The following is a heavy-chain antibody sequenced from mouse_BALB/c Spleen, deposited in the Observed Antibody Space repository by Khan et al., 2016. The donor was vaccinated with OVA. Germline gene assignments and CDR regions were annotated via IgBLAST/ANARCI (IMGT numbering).Heavy chain of an antibody. CDR2: INPYNDYT. CDR3: ARDYGSGFAY. J-gene: IGHJ3*01. Sequence: VQLQQSGAGLVRPGASVKISCKAFGYTFTNHHINWVKQRPGQGLDWIGYINPYNDYTNYNQQFNGNATLTLDKSSSTAYMELSSLTSEDSAVYFCARDYGSGFAYWGQGTLVTVSA. D-gene: IGHD1-2*01. CDR1: GYTFTNHH. V-gene: IGHV1S45*01.